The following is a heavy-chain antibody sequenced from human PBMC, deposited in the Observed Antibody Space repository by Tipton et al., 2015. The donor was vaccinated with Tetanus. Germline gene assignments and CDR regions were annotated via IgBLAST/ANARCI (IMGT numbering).Heavy chain of an antibody. J-gene: IGHJ6*02. CDR3: ARILGSSGFTGYYYYGMDV. CDR1: GYTFTGYY. V-gene: IGHV1-2*06. D-gene: IGHD6-19*01. CDR2: INPNSGGT. Sequence: QSGAEVKKPGASVKVSCKASGYTFTGYYMHWVRQAPGQGLEWMGRINPNSGGTNYAQKFQGRVTMTRDTSISTAYVELSRLRSDDTAVYYCARILGSSGFTGYYYYGMDVWGQGTTVTVSS.